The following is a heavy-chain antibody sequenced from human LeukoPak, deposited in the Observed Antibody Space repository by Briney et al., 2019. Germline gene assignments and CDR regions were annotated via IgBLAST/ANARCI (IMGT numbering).Heavy chain of an antibody. CDR3: ARYLDKYSGYDL. D-gene: IGHD5-12*01. V-gene: IGHV3-30*02. J-gene: IGHJ3*01. Sequence: PGGSLRLSCAASGFTFSSYGMHWVRQAPGKGLEWVAFIRYDGSNKYYADSVKGRFTISRDNSRNTLYLQMNSLRAEDTAVYYCARYLDKYSGYDLWGQGTMVTVSS. CDR2: IRYDGSNK. CDR1: GFTFSSYG.